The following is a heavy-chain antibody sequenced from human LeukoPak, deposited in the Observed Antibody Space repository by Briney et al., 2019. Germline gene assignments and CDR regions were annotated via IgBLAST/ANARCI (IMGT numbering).Heavy chain of an antibody. J-gene: IGHJ4*02. CDR1: GGSISSSSYY. V-gene: IGHV4-39*07. D-gene: IGHD5-12*01. CDR2: IYYSGST. Sequence: PSETLSLTCTVSGGSISSSSYYWGWIRQPPGKGLEWIGSIYYSGSTYYNPSLKSRVTISVDTSKNQFSLKLSSVTAADTAVYYCARTYQVVAIEATYCFDYWGQGTLVTVSS. CDR3: ARTYQVVAIEATYCFDY.